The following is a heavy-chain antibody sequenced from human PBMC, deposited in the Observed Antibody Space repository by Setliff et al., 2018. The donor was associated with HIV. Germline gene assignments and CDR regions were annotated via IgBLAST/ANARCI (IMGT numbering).Heavy chain of an antibody. D-gene: IGHD3-10*01. J-gene: IGHJ4*02. V-gene: IGHV3-9*03. CDR3: AKGGYGSGSYYYFDN. CDR2: ISWNSGDI. Sequence: LRLSCTASGFTFDDYAMHWVRQAPGKGLEWVSGISWNSGDIVYADSVKGRFTISRDNAKYSLYLQMNSLRAEDMALYYCAKGGYGSGSYYYFDNWGQGTLVTVSS. CDR1: GFTFDDYA.